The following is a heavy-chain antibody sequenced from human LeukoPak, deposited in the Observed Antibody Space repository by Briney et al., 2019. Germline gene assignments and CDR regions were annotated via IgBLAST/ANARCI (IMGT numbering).Heavy chain of an antibody. Sequence: SETLSLTCIVSGGSISITTYYWGWMRQPPGKGLEWIGSINYSGNSYYNPSLRSRVTISVDTSKNQFSLKLNSATAADTAVYYCASRSGWSQGTLVTVSS. CDR1: GGSISITTYY. J-gene: IGHJ4*02. CDR3: ASRSG. CDR2: INYSGNS. V-gene: IGHV4-39*07. D-gene: IGHD6-19*01.